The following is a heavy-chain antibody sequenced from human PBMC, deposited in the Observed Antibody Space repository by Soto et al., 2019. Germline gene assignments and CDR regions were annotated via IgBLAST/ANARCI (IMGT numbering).Heavy chain of an antibody. V-gene: IGHV1-69*04. D-gene: IGHD5-12*01. CDR3: GIEYSGYDNYFDY. CDR1: GGTFSSYT. CDR2: IIPILGIA. J-gene: IGHJ4*02. Sequence: VASVKVSCKASGGTFSSYTISWVRQAPGQGLEWMGRIIPILGIANYAQKFQGRVTITADKSTSTAYMELSSLRSEDTAVYYCGIEYSGYDNYFDYWGQGTLVTVSS.